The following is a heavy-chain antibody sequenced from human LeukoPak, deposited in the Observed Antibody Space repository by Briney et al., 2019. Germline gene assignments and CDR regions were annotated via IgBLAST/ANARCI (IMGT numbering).Heavy chain of an antibody. Sequence: SETLSLTCAVFGGSFSGYYWNWIRQPPGKGLEWIGQINPSRNTNYNPSLKTRVTISVDTSKKQFSLKLSSVTAADTAVYYCARRYDFWSGYPPPLDYWGQGTLVTVSS. CDR2: INPSRNT. CDR1: GGSFSGYY. D-gene: IGHD3-3*01. CDR3: ARRYDFWSGYPPPLDY. J-gene: IGHJ4*02. V-gene: IGHV4-34*01.